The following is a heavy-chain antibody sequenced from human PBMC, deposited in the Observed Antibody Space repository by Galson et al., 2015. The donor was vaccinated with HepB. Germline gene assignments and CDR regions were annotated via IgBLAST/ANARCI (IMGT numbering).Heavy chain of an antibody. Sequence: SLRLSCAASGFTFSNAWMSWVRQAPGKGLEWVGRIKSKTDGGTTDYAAPVKGRFTISRDDSKNTLYLQMNSLKTEDTAMYYCTTGGPMIVDFNWFDPWGQGTLVTVSS. CDR2: IKSKTDGGTT. CDR3: TTGGPMIVDFNWFDP. CDR1: GFTFSNAW. V-gene: IGHV3-15*01. J-gene: IGHJ5*02. D-gene: IGHD3-22*01.